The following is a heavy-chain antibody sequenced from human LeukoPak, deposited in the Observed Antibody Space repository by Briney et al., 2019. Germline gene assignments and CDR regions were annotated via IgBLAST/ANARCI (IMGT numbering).Heavy chain of an antibody. CDR3: ATSLYGTFAEYFQH. CDR1: GGTFSSYA. Sequence: VASVKVSCKASGGTFSSYAISWVRQAPGQGLEWMGGITPIFGTANYAQKFQGRVTITADESTSTAYMELSSLRSEDTAVYYCATSLYGTFAEYFQHWGQGTLVTVSS. CDR2: ITPIFGTA. J-gene: IGHJ1*01. D-gene: IGHD1-26*01. V-gene: IGHV1-69*13.